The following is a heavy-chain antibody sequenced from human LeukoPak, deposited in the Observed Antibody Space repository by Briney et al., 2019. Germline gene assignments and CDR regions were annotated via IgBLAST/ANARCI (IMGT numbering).Heavy chain of an antibody. J-gene: IGHJ5*02. CDR2: INPSGGST. CDR1: GYTFTSYY. CDR3: ARGHQMGCSSTSCYVDWFGP. Sequence: ASVTVSCKASGYTFTSYYMHWVRQVPGQGLEWMGIINPSGGSTSYAQKFQGRVTMTRDTSTSTVYMELSSLRSEDTAVYYCARGHQMGCSSTSCYVDWFGPWGQGTLVTVSS. V-gene: IGHV1-46*01. D-gene: IGHD2-2*01.